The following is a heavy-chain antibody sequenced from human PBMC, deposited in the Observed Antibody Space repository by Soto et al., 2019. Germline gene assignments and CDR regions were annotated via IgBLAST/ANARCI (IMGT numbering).Heavy chain of an antibody. D-gene: IGHD3-10*01. CDR3: AREFLLSFGELSRYYYYGMDV. J-gene: IGHJ6*02. CDR2: IRLDGSKK. V-gene: IGHV3-7*01. Sequence: PGGSLRLSCAASGFTFSGYWMTWVGQAPGKGLEGVASIRLDGSKKYYVDSVKGRFTISGDSAKNSLYLQMNSLRDEDTAVYYCAREFLLSFGELSRYYYYGMDVWGQGTTVTVSS. CDR1: GFTFSGYW.